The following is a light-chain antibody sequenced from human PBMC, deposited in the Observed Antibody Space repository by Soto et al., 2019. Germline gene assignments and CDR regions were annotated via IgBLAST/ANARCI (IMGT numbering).Light chain of an antibody. V-gene: IGKV1-39*01. CDR3: HQSYSSPPRPT. Sequence: DIQMTQSPSSLSASVGDRVTITCRASQSINSYVNWYQQRPGEVPKLLIYAGSGLQSGVPSRFSGSGSGTEFSLTISSPQPEDFATYYCHQSYSSPPRPTFGGATKVDIK. J-gene: IGKJ4*01. CDR1: QSINSY. CDR2: AGS.